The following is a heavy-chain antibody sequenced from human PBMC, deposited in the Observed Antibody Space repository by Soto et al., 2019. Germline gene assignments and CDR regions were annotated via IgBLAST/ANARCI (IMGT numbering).Heavy chain of an antibody. V-gene: IGHV3-23*01. CDR2: ISCCGGST. CDR3: AKADGEQWLIPHLDN. CDR1: GFNFKKFA. D-gene: IGHD6-19*01. J-gene: IGHJ1*01. Sequence: LIRSCEASGFNFKKFAMGWVRQAPWEGLEWVSGISCCGGSTFYADSVKGRFSLARDDSKNTLSLQLNSLRVEDTAHYYCAKADGEQWLIPHLDNWGQGTQVTVSS.